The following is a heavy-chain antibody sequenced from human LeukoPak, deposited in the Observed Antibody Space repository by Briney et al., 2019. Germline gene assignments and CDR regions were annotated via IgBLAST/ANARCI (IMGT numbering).Heavy chain of an antibody. Sequence: SETLSLTCAVYGGSFSGYYWSWIRQPPGKGLEWIGYIYYSGSTNYNPSLKSRVTISVDTSKNQFSLKLSSVTAADTAVYYCARGHYYDSRGAFDYWGQGTLVTVSS. CDR1: GGSFSGYY. D-gene: IGHD3-22*01. J-gene: IGHJ4*02. CDR2: IYYSGST. V-gene: IGHV4-59*01. CDR3: ARGHYYDSRGAFDY.